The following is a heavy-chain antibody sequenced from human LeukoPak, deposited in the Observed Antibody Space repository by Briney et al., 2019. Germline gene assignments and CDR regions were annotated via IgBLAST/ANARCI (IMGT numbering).Heavy chain of an antibody. CDR2: IYYSGST. J-gene: IGHJ4*02. Sequence: SETLSLTCTVSGGSIGSSDSFWGWIRQPPGKGLEWIGSIYYSGSTYYNPSLKSRVTISVDTSKNQFSLKLSSVTAADTAVYYCARVSFLEWLFDYWGQGTLVTVSS. D-gene: IGHD3-3*01. CDR1: GGSIGSSDSF. CDR3: ARVSFLEWLFDY. V-gene: IGHV4-39*07.